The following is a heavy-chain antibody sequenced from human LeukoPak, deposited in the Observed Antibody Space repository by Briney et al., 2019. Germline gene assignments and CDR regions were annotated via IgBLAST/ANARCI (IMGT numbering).Heavy chain of an antibody. V-gene: IGHV4-59*01. CDR1: GGSISSYY. CDR3: ARGVVVVPAATLIYYYYGMDV. D-gene: IGHD2-2*01. Sequence: PSETLSLTCTVSGGSISSYYWSWIRQPPGKGLEWIGYINFSGSTNYNPSLKSRVTISVDTSKNQFSLKLSSVTAADMAVYYCARGVVVVPAATLIYYYYGMDVWGQGTTVTVSS. CDR2: INFSGST. J-gene: IGHJ6*02.